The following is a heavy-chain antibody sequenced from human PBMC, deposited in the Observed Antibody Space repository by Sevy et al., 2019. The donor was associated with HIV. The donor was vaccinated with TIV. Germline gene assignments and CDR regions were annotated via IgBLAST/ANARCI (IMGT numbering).Heavy chain of an antibody. V-gene: IGHV3-64D*06. CDR2: ISSNGGST. Sequence: GGSLRLSCSASGFTFSSYAMHWVRQAPGKGLEYVSAISSNGGSTYYADTVKGRFTISRDNSKNTLNLQMSSLRAEDTAVYHCVNSIDSSGYGDAFDIWGQGTMVTVSS. D-gene: IGHD3-22*01. CDR3: VNSIDSSGYGDAFDI. CDR1: GFTFSSYA. J-gene: IGHJ3*02.